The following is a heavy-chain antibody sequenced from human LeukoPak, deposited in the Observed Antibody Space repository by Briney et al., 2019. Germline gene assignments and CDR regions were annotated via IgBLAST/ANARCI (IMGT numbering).Heavy chain of an antibody. CDR2: IKQDGSEK. CDR1: GFTLSSYW. CDR3: ARVFGSIAAASNNY. J-gene: IGHJ4*02. V-gene: IGHV3-7*03. Sequence: GGSLRLSCAVSGFTLSSYWMSWVRQAPGKGLEWVANIKQDGSEKYYVDSVKGRFTISRDNAKNSLYLQMNSLRAEDTALYYCARVFGSIAAASNNYWGQGTLVTVSS. D-gene: IGHD6-13*01.